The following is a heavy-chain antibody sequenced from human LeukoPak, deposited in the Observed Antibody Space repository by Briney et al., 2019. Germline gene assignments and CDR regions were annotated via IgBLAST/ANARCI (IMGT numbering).Heavy chain of an antibody. D-gene: IGHD3-10*01. J-gene: IGHJ4*02. CDR3: ARAGSGALRD. CDR2: IYYSGST. Sequence: SETLSLTCTVSGGSISSYYWSWIRQPPGKGLELIGYIYYSGSTNYNPSLKSRVTISVDTSKNQFSLKLSSVTAADTAVYYCARAGSGALRDWGQGTLVTVSS. V-gene: IGHV4-59*12. CDR1: GGSISSYY.